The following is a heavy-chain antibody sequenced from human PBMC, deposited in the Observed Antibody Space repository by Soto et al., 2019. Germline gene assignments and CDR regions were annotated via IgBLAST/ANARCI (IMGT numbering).Heavy chain of an antibody. CDR1: GGSISSSNW. CDR2: IYHSGST. V-gene: IGHV4-4*02. J-gene: IGHJ6*02. CDR3: ARGPADDYQYYYGMDV. Sequence: SETLSLTCAVSGGSISSSNWWSWVRQPPGKGLEWIGEIYHSGSTNYNPSLKSRVTISVDKSKNQFSLKLSSVTAADTAVYYCARGPADDYQYYYGMDVWGQGTTVTVSS.